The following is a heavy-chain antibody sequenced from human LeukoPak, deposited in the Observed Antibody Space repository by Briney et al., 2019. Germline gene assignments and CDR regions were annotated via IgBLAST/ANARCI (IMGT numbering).Heavy chain of an antibody. Sequence: GASVKVSCKASGYTFASYDINWVRQATGQGLGWMGWMNPNSGNTGYAQKFQGRVTMTRNTSMSTAYMELSSLRSEDTAVYYCARIKRGYSYGDFDYWGQGTLVTVSS. CDR1: GYTFASYD. J-gene: IGHJ4*02. CDR3: ARIKRGYSYGDFDY. V-gene: IGHV1-8*01. CDR2: MNPNSGNT. D-gene: IGHD5-18*01.